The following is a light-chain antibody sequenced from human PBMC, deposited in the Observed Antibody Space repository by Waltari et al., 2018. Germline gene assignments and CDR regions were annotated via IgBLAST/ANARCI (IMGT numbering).Light chain of an antibody. Sequence: QSVLTQPPSASGTPGQSVPISCSGSLSNIGPHYVSWYQQLPGTAPKLLIYLPHQRPSGVPDRCSASKSGTSASLAISGLRFEDEGDYYCATRDEGPTVVFGGGTKVTVL. V-gene: IGLV1-47*01. CDR2: LPH. CDR3: ATRDEGPTVV. J-gene: IGLJ2*01. CDR1: LSNIGPHY.